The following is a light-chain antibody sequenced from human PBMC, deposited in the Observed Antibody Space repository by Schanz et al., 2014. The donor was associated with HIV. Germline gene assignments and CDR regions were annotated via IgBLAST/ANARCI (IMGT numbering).Light chain of an antibody. V-gene: IGLV4-69*01. Sequence: PVLTQSPSASASLGASVKLTCTLSSGHSTYAIAWHQQQPEKGPRFLMNLNSDGSHNKGDGIPDRFSGTSSGAERYLTISSLQSEDEAEYYCQTWDTGTWVFGGGTKLTVL. CDR1: SGHSTYA. CDR2: LNSDGSH. J-gene: IGLJ3*02. CDR3: QTWDTGTWV.